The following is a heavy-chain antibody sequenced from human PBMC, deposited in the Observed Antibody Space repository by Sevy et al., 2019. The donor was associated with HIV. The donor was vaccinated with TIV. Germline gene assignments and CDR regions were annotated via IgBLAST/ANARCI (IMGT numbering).Heavy chain of an antibody. J-gene: IGHJ6*02. CDR1: GFTFSSYS. D-gene: IGHD6-19*01. V-gene: IGHV3-48*02. CDR3: ARDQHRSGWYYYYYGMDV. Sequence: GGSLRLSCAASGFTFSSYSMNWVRQAPGKGLEWVSYISSSSSTIYYADSVKGRFTISRDNAKNSLYLQMNSLRDEDTDVYYCARDQHRSGWYYYYYGMDVWGQGTTVTVSS. CDR2: ISSSSSTI.